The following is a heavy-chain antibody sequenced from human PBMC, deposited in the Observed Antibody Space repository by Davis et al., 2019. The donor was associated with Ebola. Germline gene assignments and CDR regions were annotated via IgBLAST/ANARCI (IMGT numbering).Heavy chain of an antibody. CDR3: ARDQGIVGATTYYDYGMGV. CDR2: IKQDGSEK. V-gene: IGHV3-7*03. Sequence: GGSLRLSCAASGFTFSSYWMSWVRQAPGKGLEWVANIKQDGSEKYYVDSVKGRFTISRDNAKNSLYLQMNSLRAEDTAVYYCARDQGIVGATTYYDYGMGVWGQGTTVTVFS. D-gene: IGHD1-26*01. J-gene: IGHJ6*02. CDR1: GFTFSSYW.